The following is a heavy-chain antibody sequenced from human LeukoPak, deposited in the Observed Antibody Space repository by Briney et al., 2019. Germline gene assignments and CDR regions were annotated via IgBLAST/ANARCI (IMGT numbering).Heavy chain of an antibody. CDR3: AKGGWVGYGDYVLGEVDY. CDR2: ISGSGGNT. D-gene: IGHD4-17*01. J-gene: IGHJ4*02. Sequence: GGSLRLSCGVSGITLSNYGMSWVRQAPGKGLEWVAGISGSGGNTYYADSVKARFTISRDNSKNTLYLHMNSLRAEDTAVYYCAKGGWVGYGDYVLGEVDYWGQGTLVTVSS. CDR1: GITLSNYG. V-gene: IGHV3-23*01.